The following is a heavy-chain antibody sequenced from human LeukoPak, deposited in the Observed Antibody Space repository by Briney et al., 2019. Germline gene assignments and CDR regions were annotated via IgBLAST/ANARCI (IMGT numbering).Heavy chain of an antibody. J-gene: IGHJ6*03. CDR1: GDSIRSHF. D-gene: IGHD6-19*01. V-gene: IGHV4-59*11. Sequence: SETLSLTCSVSGDSIRSHFWSWIGQPPGKGLEWIGDMHNSGMTNYNSALKRRATLSLDTSTNQFSLKLTSVTAADTAFYFCAREASSDPRLSSYFLDVCGEGTAVTISS. CDR2: MHNSGMT. CDR3: AREASSDPRLSSYFLDV.